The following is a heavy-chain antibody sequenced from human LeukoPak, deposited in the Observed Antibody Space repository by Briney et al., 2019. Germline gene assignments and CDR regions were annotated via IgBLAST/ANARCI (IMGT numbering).Heavy chain of an antibody. Sequence: GGSLRLSCAASGFTFSSYAMSWVRQAPGKGLEWVSAISGRGGSTNYADSVRGRFTISRDNSKNTLYLQMNSLRAEDTAVYYCASRVVRGDLRDYFDYWGQGTLVTVSS. CDR2: ISGRGGST. CDR3: ASRVVRGDLRDYFDY. D-gene: IGHD3-10*01. CDR1: GFTFSSYA. V-gene: IGHV3-23*01. J-gene: IGHJ4*02.